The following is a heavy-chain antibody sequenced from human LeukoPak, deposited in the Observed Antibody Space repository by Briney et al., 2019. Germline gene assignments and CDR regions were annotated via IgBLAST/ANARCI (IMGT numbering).Heavy chain of an antibody. D-gene: IGHD1-20*01. Sequence: GGSLRLSSAASGFTFSSYAMHWVRQAPGKGLEWVAVISYDGSNKYYADSVKGRFTISRDNSKNTLYLQMNSLRAEDTAVYYCARYNWNPPYYYYMDVWGKGTTVTVSS. CDR1: GFTFSSYA. CDR2: ISYDGSNK. J-gene: IGHJ6*03. V-gene: IGHV3-30*01. CDR3: ARYNWNPPYYYYMDV.